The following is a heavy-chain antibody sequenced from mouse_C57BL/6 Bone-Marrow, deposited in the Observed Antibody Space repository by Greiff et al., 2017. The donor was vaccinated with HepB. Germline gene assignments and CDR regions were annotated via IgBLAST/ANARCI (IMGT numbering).Heavy chain of an antibody. CDR2: IYPRDGST. CDR3: AQENYYGSSYWYFDV. V-gene: IGHV1-85*01. CDR1: GYTFTSYD. J-gene: IGHJ1*03. D-gene: IGHD1-1*01. Sequence: VQLQHSGPELVKPGASVKLSCKASGYTFTSYDINWVKQRPGQGLEWIGWIYPRDGSTKYNEKFKGKATLTVDTSSSTAYMELHSLTSEDSAVYFCAQENYYGSSYWYFDVWGTGTTVTVSS.